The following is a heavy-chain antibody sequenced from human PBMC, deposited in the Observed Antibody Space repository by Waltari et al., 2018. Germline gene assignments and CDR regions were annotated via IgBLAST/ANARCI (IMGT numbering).Heavy chain of an antibody. J-gene: IGHJ4*02. Sequence: EGQLVESGGGLVQPGRSLRLSCKGSGFTLSDHDLSWVRQAPGKGLEWVAFIRSKPYGETTEYAASVRGRFTISRDDSENFAYLEMNSLKSEDTALYYCTSGRWLANFDDWGQGALVTVSS. CDR3: TSGRWLANFDD. CDR1: GFTLSDHD. V-gene: IGHV3-49*04. CDR2: IRSKPYGETT. D-gene: IGHD6-19*01.